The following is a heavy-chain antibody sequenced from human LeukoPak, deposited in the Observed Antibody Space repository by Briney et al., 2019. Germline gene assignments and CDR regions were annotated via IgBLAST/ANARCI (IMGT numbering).Heavy chain of an antibody. CDR3: ARDRVGYCASISCFTFDN. V-gene: IGHV3-33*01. CDR2: IWYDGSNK. CDR1: GFTFSSYG. D-gene: IGHD2-2*01. Sequence: GGSLGLSCATSGFTFSSYGMHWVRQAPGKGLEWVAVIWYDGSNKYYADSVKGRFTISRDNSKSTLYLQMNSLRVEDTAVYYCARDRVGYCASISCFTFDNWGQGTLVTVSS. J-gene: IGHJ4*02.